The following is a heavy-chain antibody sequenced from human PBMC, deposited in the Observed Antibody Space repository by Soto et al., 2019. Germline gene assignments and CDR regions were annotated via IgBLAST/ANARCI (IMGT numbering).Heavy chain of an antibody. J-gene: IGHJ5*02. V-gene: IGHV2-5*02. D-gene: IGHD4-17*01. CDR2: IYWDEDK. Sequence: QITLKESGPTLVKPTQTLTLTCTFSGFSLTTSGVGVGWFLLPPAKALECLALIYWDEDKRYSPFLKSRLTITKDTSKNQVVLTMTNMDPADTATYFCAHRTTTVTWWFDPWGQGTLVTVSS. CDR3: AHRTTTVTWWFDP. CDR1: GFSLTTSGVG.